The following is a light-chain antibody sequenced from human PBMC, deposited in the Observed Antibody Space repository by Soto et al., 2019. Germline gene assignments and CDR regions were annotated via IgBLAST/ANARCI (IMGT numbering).Light chain of an antibody. CDR3: QLYGISPN. Sequence: ELVLTQSPGTLALSTGARATLSCKTSQSRGSNFLAWYQHKPGQAPRLLIYASSNRATGIPDRFSGSASGTDFTLTINRLEPEDFAVYYCQLYGISPNFGQGTRLEIK. V-gene: IGKV3-20*01. CDR2: ASS. CDR1: QSRGSNF. J-gene: IGKJ5*01.